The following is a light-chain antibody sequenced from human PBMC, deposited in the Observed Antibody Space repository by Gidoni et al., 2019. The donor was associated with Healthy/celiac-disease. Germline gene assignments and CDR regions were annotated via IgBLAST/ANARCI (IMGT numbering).Light chain of an antibody. CDR3: QAWDSGTVL. Sequence: SYELIQPPSVSVSPGQTAIITCSGDKLGSKYTAWYQQTPGQSPALVIYKDNNRPSGIPELFSASNSGDTATLTISETQTMDEADYYCQAWDSGTVLFGGGTKLTVL. V-gene: IGLV3-1*01. CDR2: KDN. J-gene: IGLJ3*02. CDR1: KLGSKY.